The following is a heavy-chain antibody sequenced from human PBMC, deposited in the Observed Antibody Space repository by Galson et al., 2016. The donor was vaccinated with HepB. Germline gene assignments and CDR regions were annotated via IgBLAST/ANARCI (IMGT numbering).Heavy chain of an antibody. D-gene: IGHD2-15*01. CDR2: IWYDGSNK. CDR1: GFTFSDFG. CDR3: ARFGGSLGMDV. J-gene: IGHJ6*02. V-gene: IGHV3-33*01. Sequence: SLRLSCAASGFTFSDFGMHWVRQAPGKELEWVALIWYDGSNKHYADSVKGRFTISRDNSKNTLYLQMNSLTAEDTAVYYCARFGGSLGMDVWGQGTTVTVSS.